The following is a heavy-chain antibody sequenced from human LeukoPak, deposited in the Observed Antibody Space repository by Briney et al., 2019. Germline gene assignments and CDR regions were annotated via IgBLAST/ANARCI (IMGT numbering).Heavy chain of an antibody. V-gene: IGHV1-69*04. Sequence: SVKVSCKASGGTSSSYAISWVRQAPGQGLEWMGRIIPIFGIANYAQKFQGRVTITADKSTSTAYMELSSLRSEDTAVYYCAISRYSSSLEGMDVWGQGTTVTVSS. CDR2: IIPIFGIA. CDR3: AISRYSSSLEGMDV. J-gene: IGHJ6*02. D-gene: IGHD6-6*01. CDR1: GGTSSSYA.